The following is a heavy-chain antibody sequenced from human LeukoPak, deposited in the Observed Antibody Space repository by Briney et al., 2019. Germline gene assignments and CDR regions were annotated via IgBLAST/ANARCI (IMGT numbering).Heavy chain of an antibody. CDR1: GGSISSGGYS. D-gene: IGHD6-19*01. J-gene: IGHJ3*02. CDR3: ARGRWCGSGWFFPSRNDAFDI. V-gene: IGHV4-30-2*01. Sequence: PSETLSLTCAVAGGSISSGGYSWSWIRQPPGKGLEWIGEINHSGSTNYNPSLKSRVTISVDTSKNQFSLKLSSVTAADTAVYYCARGRWCGSGWFFPSRNDAFDIWGQGTMVTVSS. CDR2: INHSGST.